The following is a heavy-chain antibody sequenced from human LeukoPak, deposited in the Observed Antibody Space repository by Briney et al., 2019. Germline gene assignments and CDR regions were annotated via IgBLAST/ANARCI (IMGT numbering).Heavy chain of an antibody. CDR1: GFTFSSYS. Sequence: NAGGSLRLSCAASGFTFSSYSMNWLRQAPGKGLEWVSSISSSSSYIYYADSVKGRFTISRDNDKHSLYLQMNSLRAEDTAVYYCASLSVAGTAFDIWGQGTMVTVSS. D-gene: IGHD6-19*01. CDR2: ISSSSSYI. J-gene: IGHJ3*02. CDR3: ASLSVAGTAFDI. V-gene: IGHV3-21*01.